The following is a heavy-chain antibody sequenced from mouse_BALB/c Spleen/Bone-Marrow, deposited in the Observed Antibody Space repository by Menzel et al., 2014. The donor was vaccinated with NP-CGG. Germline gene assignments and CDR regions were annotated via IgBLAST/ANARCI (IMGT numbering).Heavy chain of an antibody. CDR3: ARSPGEVNY. Sequence: EVQLVESGAELVKPGASVKLSCTASGFNIIYAYIHWVRRQPEQGLEWIGRIYPANGNTNYDPKFQGKATITADTSSNTAYLHLNSLTSEDTAVYYCARSPGEVNYWGQGTLVTVSA. CDR2: IYPANGNT. V-gene: IGHV14-3*02. CDR1: GFNIIYAY. J-gene: IGHJ3*01. D-gene: IGHD1-3*01.